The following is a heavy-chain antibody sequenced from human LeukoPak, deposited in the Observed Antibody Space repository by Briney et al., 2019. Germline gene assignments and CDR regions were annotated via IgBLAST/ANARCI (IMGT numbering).Heavy chain of an antibody. CDR2: ISGSGTNT. CDR3: AKTHCSTTRCLSWGNDY. J-gene: IGHJ4*02. D-gene: IGHD2-2*01. V-gene: IGHV3-23*01. CDR1: GFTFSIYA. Sequence: PGESLRLSCAASGFTFSIYAMSWVRQAPGKGLEWVSSISGSGTNTYYADSVKGRFTISRDTSRNTLYLQMSSLRAEDTAIYYCAKTHCSTTRCLSWGNDYWGQGTLVTVSS.